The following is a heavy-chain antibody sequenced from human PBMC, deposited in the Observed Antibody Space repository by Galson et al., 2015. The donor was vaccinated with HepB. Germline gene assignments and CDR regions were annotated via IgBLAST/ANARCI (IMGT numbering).Heavy chain of an antibody. CDR2: MNPNTGNT. CDR1: GYTFTSYD. J-gene: IGHJ6*03. Sequence: SVKVSCKASGYTFTSYDINWLRQATGQGLEWMGWMNPNTGNTGYAQKFQGRVTMTSDTSTSTAYMELSSLRSEDTAVYYCARGPHAIRYYYYYYMDVWGKGTTVTVSS. V-gene: IGHV1-8*01. CDR3: ARGPHAIRYYYYYYMDV. D-gene: IGHD2-8*01.